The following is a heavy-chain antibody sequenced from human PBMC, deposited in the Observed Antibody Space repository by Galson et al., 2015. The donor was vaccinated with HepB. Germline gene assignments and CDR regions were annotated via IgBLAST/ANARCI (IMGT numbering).Heavy chain of an antibody. CDR2: IYSGGST. Sequence: SLRLSCAASGFTVSSNYMSWVRQAPGKGLEWVSVIYSGGSTYYADSVQGRFTISRDNSKNTVYLQMNSLRAEDTAVYYCARVGQLDYYFYYGMDVWGQGTTVTVSS. J-gene: IGHJ6*02. V-gene: IGHV3-53*01. D-gene: IGHD2-2*01. CDR1: GFTVSSNY. CDR3: ARVGQLDYYFYYGMDV.